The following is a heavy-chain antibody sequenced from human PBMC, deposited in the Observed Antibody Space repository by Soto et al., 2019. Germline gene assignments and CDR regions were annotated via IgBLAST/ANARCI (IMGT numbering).Heavy chain of an antibody. Sequence: GGSLRLSCAASGFTVSSNYMSWVRQAPGKGLEWVSVIYSGGSTYYADSVKGRFTISRDNSKNTLYLQMNSLRAEDTAVYYCARGRRAARSYYFDYWGQGTLVTVSS. CDR3: ARGRRAARSYYFDY. D-gene: IGHD6-6*01. CDR1: GFTVSSNY. CDR2: IYSGGST. J-gene: IGHJ4*02. V-gene: IGHV3-53*01.